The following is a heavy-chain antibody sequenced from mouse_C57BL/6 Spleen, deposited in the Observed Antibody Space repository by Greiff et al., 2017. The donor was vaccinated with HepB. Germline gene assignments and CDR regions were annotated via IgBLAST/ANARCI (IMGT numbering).Heavy chain of an antibody. CDR1: GYTFTSYW. Sequence: QVQLQQPGAELVKPGASVKLSCKASGYTFTSYWMQWVKQRPGQGLEWIGEIDPFDSYTNYNQKFKGKATLTVDTSSSTAYMQLSSLTSEDSAVYYCARLTTVVATRRDYWGQGTTLTVSS. J-gene: IGHJ2*01. CDR2: IDPFDSYT. V-gene: IGHV1-50*01. D-gene: IGHD1-1*01. CDR3: ARLTTVVATRRDY.